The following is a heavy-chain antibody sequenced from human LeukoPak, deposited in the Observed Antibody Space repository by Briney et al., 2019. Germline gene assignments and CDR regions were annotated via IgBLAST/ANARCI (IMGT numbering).Heavy chain of an antibody. CDR1: GFTFSSYA. CDR2: IVGSGGTT. Sequence: GGSLRLSCAASGFTFSSYAMSWVRQAPGKGLEWVSAIVGSGGTTYYVDSVKGRFTISRDNSKNTLYLQMNSLRAEDTAVYYCARGNLRGYSYGPPDYWGQGTLVTVSS. V-gene: IGHV3-23*01. J-gene: IGHJ4*02. CDR3: ARGNLRGYSYGPPDY. D-gene: IGHD5-18*01.